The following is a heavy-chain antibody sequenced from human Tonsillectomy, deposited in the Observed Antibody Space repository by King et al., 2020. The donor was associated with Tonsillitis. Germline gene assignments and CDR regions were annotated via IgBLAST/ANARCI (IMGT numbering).Heavy chain of an antibody. CDR2: ICYSGST. Sequence: QLQESGPRLVKPSETLSLTCTVSGGSISSTNYCWGWIRQPPGKGLEWTGSICYSGSTYYNPSLKSRVSISEDTAKNQFSLKLSSLTAADTAVYYCARALGAGIWFDPWGQGTRVTVSS. V-gene: IGHV4-39*07. CDR3: ARALGAGIWFDP. CDR1: GGSISSTNYC. D-gene: IGHD3-10*01. J-gene: IGHJ5*02.